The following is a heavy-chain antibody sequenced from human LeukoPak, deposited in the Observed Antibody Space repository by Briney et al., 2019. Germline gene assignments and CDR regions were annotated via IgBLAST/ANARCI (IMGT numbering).Heavy chain of an antibody. Sequence: PSETLSLTCTVSGGSISSCSYYWGRIRQPQGLGLEWIGSIYYSGSNYYNPYLKSRVTICVDTSKNQFSLKLRSVTAADTAVYYGARHVCSGCSCYSREYYYYYMDVWDKGTTVSVSS. CDR2: IYYSGSN. J-gene: IGHJ6*03. D-gene: IGHD2-15*01. CDR3: ARHVCSGCSCYSREYYYYYMDV. V-gene: IGHV4-39*01. CDR1: GGSISSCSYY.